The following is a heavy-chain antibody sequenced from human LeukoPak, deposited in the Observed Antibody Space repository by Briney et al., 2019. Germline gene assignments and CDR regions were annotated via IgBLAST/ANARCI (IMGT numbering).Heavy chain of an antibody. D-gene: IGHD6-6*01. J-gene: IGHJ5*02. CDR3: ASGYSSSNWFDP. CDR1: GVSVYTYY. Sequence: SETLSLTCTVSGVSVYTYYWSWIRQPAGKGLEWIGRIFMDGSTNYNPSLKSRVSMSLDTSTNQFFLKLRSVTATDTAVYYCASGYSSSNWFDPWGQGTLVTVSS. CDR2: IFMDGST. V-gene: IGHV4-4*07.